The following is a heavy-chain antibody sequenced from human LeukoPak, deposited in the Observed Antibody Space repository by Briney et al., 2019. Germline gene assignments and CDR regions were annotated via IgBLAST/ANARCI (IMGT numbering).Heavy chain of an antibody. Sequence: HGASVKVSCKASGYTFTSYGISWVRQAPGQGLEWMGWISAYNGNTNYAQKLQGRVTMTTDTSTSTAYMELRSLRSDDTAVYYCAREGIVGVIRAYFDYWGQGTLVTVSS. CDR2: ISAYNGNT. J-gene: IGHJ4*02. CDR1: GYTFTSYG. D-gene: IGHD1-26*01. CDR3: AREGIVGVIRAYFDY. V-gene: IGHV1-18*01.